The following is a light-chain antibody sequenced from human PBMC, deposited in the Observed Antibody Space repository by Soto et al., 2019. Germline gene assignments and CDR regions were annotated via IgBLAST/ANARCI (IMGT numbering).Light chain of an antibody. CDR1: SSNVGAGSD. Sequence: QPVLTQPPSVSGAPGQRVTISCTGGSSNVGAGSDVHWYQQLPGTAPKLLIFGNDNRPSGVPERFSGSKSGISASLTITGLQSDDEAEYYCQSYDSSLSVWMFGGGTKLTVL. CDR2: GND. CDR3: QSYDSSLSVWM. V-gene: IGLV1-40*01. J-gene: IGLJ3*02.